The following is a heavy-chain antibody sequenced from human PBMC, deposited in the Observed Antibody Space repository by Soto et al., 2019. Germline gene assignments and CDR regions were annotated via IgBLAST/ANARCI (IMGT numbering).Heavy chain of an antibody. CDR1: GFTFSSYA. D-gene: IGHD6-19*01. V-gene: IGHV3-23*01. CDR3: AKTDGWLVGVVDY. CDR2: ISGSGGST. J-gene: IGHJ4*02. Sequence: EVQLLESGGGLVQPGGSLRLSCAASGFTFSSYAMSWVRQAPGKGLEWVSAISGSGGSTYYADSVKGRFTISRDNSKNTLDLRMYSLRAEDTAVYYCAKTDGWLVGVVDYWGQGAMVTVSS.